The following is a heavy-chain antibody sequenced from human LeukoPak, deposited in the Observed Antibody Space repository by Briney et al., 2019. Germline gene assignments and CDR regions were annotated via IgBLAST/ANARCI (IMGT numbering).Heavy chain of an antibody. CDR2: ISYDGSNK. CDR1: GFTFSSYA. Sequence: QTGGSLRLSCAASGFTFSSYAMHWVRQAPGKGLEWVAVISYDGSNKYYADSVKGRFTISRDNSKNTLYLQMNSLRAEDTAVYYCAKGSLSLMGVFDYWGQGTLVTVSS. D-gene: IGHD2-8*01. J-gene: IGHJ4*02. V-gene: IGHV3-30*04. CDR3: AKGSLSLMGVFDY.